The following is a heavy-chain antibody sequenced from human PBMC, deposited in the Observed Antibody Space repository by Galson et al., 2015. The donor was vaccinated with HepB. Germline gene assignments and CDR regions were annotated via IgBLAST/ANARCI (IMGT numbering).Heavy chain of an antibody. Sequence: QSGAEVKKPGESLKISCKGSGYSFTSYWIGWVRQMPGKGLEWMGIIYPGDSDTRYSPSFQGQVTISADKSISTAYLQWSSLKASDTAMYYCARRRIDFGVVRYWYFDLWGRGTLVTVSS. D-gene: IGHD3-3*01. V-gene: IGHV5-51*03. CDR3: ARRRIDFGVVRYWYFDL. CDR1: GYSFTSYW. CDR2: IYPGDSDT. J-gene: IGHJ2*01.